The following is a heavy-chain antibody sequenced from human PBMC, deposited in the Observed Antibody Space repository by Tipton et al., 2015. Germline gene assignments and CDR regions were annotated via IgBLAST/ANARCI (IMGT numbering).Heavy chain of an antibody. CDR1: GDNVSSNSAA. V-gene: IGHV6-1*01. Sequence: GLVKPSETLSLTCVISGDNVSSNSAAWNWIRQSPSRGLEWLGRTYYRSRWYHDYELSVKSRITIKADTSKNQFSLHLRSVTPEDPGVYYCARGGFVFMVRGVIARFRPRGQGTLVTVSS. J-gene: IGHJ5*02. CDR2: TYYRSRWYH. D-gene: IGHD3-10*01. CDR3: ARGGFVFMVRGVIARFRP.